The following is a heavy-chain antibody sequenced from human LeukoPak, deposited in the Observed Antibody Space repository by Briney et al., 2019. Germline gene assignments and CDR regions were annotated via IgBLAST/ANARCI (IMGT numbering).Heavy chain of an antibody. Sequence: SETLSLTCAVYGGSFSGYYWTWIRQPPGKGLEWIGEINYSGSTNYNPSLKSRVTISVDTSKNQFSLKLSSVTAADTAVYYCARHGTRYYYYYMDVWGKGTTVTISS. D-gene: IGHD6-13*01. J-gene: IGHJ6*03. CDR2: INYSGST. V-gene: IGHV4-34*01. CDR1: GGSFSGYY. CDR3: ARHGTRYYYYYMDV.